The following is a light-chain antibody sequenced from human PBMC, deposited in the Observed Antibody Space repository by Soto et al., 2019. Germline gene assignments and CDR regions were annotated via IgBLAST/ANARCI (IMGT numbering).Light chain of an antibody. J-gene: IGLJ3*02. CDR2: EVS. V-gene: IGLV2-14*01. CDR1: SSDVGSYNY. Sequence: QSALTQPASVSGSAGQSITISCTGSSSDVGSYNYVSWYQQHPGKAPKLMIYEVSNRPSGVSNRFSGSKSGNTASLTISGLQAEDAADYYCSSFTSINTWVFGGGTKLTVL. CDR3: SSFTSINTWV.